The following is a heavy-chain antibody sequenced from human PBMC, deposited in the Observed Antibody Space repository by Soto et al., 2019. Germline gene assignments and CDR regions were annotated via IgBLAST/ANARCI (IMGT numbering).Heavy chain of an antibody. D-gene: IGHD3-16*01. CDR3: ARVKGGSPRYYYNMDV. CDR2: ISPYNGNT. V-gene: IGHV1-18*01. J-gene: IGHJ6*02. CDR1: GYTFTSYD. Sequence: QVHLVQSGGEVKKPGASVKVSCKASGYTFTSYDISWARQAAGQGLEWMGWISPYNGNTNYAQKFQGRVTMTTDTPTSTGYRELRSRGSDDTAVYYCARVKGGSPRYYYNMDVWGQGSTVTVSS.